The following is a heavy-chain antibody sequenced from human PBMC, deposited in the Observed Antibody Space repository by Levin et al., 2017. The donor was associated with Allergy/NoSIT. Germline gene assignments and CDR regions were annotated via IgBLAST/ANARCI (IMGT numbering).Heavy chain of an antibody. J-gene: IGHJ3*02. CDR2: INAGNGNT. CDR1: GYTFTSYA. D-gene: IGHD6-19*01. CDR3: ARVFVAVAGTVQYDAFDI. V-gene: IGHV1-3*01. Sequence: EASVKVSCKASGYTFTSYAMHWVRQAPGQRLEWMGWINAGNGNTKYSQKFQGRVTITRDTSASTAYMELSSLRSEDTAVYYCARVFVAVAGTVQYDAFDIWGQGTMVTVSS.